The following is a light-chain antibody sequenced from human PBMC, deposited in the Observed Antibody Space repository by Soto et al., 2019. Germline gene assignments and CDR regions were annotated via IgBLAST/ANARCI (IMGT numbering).Light chain of an antibody. CDR2: GAS. CDR3: QQYNNWPPWT. Sequence: EIVMTQSPATLSVSPGERATRSCRASQSVSSNLAWYQQKPGQAPRLLIYGASTRATGIPARFSGSGYGTEFTLNISRLQSEDFAVSYCQQYNNWPPWTFGTGTKVEIK. CDR1: QSVSSN. J-gene: IGKJ1*01. V-gene: IGKV3-15*01.